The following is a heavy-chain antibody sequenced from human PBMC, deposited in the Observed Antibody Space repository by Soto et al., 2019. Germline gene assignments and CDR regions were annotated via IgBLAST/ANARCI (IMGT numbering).Heavy chain of an antibody. J-gene: IGHJ5*02. D-gene: IGHD2-2*01. CDR1: GFSLSTSGVG. CDR2: IYWNDDK. V-gene: IGHV2-5*01. CDR3: ALIKDCSRTDCYLASFDP. Sequence: SGPTLVNPTQTLTLTCTFSGFSLSTSGVGVGWIRQPPGKALECIALIYWNDDKRYSPSLKSRLTITKDTSKNQVVLTMTNMDPVDTATYYCALIKDCSRTDCYLASFDPWGQGTLVTVSS.